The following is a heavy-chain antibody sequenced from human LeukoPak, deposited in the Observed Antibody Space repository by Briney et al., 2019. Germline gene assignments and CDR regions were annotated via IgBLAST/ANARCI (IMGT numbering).Heavy chain of an antibody. Sequence: GGSLRLSCAASGLTFSSYAMSWVRQAPGKGLEWVSAISGSGGSTYYADSVKGRFTISRDNSKNTLYLQMNSLRAEDTAVYYCAKARDYYDSSAFDYWGQGTLVTVSS. D-gene: IGHD3-22*01. CDR1: GLTFSSYA. J-gene: IGHJ4*02. V-gene: IGHV3-23*01. CDR3: AKARDYYDSSAFDY. CDR2: ISGSGGST.